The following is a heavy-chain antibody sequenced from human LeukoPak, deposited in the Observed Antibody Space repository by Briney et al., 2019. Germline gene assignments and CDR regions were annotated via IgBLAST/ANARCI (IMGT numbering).Heavy chain of an antibody. CDR2: MNPNSGNT. J-gene: IGHJ6*03. V-gene: IGHV1-8*01. D-gene: IGHD2-15*01. Sequence: ASVTVSCKASGYTFSSYDINWVRQATGQGLEWMGWMNPNSGNTGYVQKFQGRVIMTRDTSISTAYMELSSLRSEDTAVYYCARGDCSGGSCYSLYYYYMDVWGKGTTVTISS. CDR3: ARGDCSGGSCYSLYYYYMDV. CDR1: GYTFSSYD.